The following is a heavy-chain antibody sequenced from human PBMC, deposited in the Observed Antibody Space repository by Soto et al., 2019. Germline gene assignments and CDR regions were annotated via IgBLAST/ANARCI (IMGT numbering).Heavy chain of an antibody. CDR2: INSDGSST. CDR3: PSGRRYCSGGSRWGSAFDI. J-gene: IGHJ3*02. Sequence: PGRSLRLSCAASGFTFSSYWMHWVRQAPGKGLVWVSRINSDGSSTSYADSVKGRFTISRDNAKNTLYLQMNSLSAEDTADYYCPSGRRYCSGGSRWGSAFDIWGQGTMVTVSS. V-gene: IGHV3-74*01. CDR1: GFTFSSYW. D-gene: IGHD2-15*01.